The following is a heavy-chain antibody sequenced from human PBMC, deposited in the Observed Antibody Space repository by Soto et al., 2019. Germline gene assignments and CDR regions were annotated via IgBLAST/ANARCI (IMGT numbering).Heavy chain of an antibody. CDR1: GFTFDYYW. J-gene: IGHJ4*02. CDR2: IHSDGSAT. CDR3: AGGGVGNFDL. V-gene: IGHV3-74*03. D-gene: IGHD1-26*01. Sequence: EVQPVESGGGLVQPGGSLRLTCAASGFTFDYYWLHWVRQAPGKGLVWVSRIHSDGSATTYADSVKGRFTISRDNTKNTVYLQMNSLGVEDTAVYFCAGGGVGNFDLWGRGTLVTVSS.